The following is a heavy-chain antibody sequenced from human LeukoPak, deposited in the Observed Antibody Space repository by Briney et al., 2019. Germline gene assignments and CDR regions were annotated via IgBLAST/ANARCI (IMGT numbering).Heavy chain of an antibody. CDR1: GGSISAYY. V-gene: IGHV4-59*01. D-gene: IGHD3-10*01. J-gene: IGHJ3*02. CDR3: ARWPGDVTRAFDI. CDR2: IDYSGNT. Sequence: PSETLSLTCTVSGGSISAYYWSWIRQPPGKGLEWIAYIDYSGNTNYNPSLKSRATISIDMVKTQFSLNLSSVTAADTAAYYCARWPGDVTRAFDIWGQGTMVTVSS.